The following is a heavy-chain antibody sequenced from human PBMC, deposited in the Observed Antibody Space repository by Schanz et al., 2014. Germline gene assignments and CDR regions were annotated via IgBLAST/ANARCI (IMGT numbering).Heavy chain of an antibody. V-gene: IGHV1-69*02. CDR3: ARGRGCTGGSCYSWFDL. CDR1: GGTFSTYP. Sequence: QVQLVQSGAEVKKPGSSMKVSCKSSGGTFSTYPINWLRQAPGQGLEWMGRIIPILGIANYAQKFQGRVTMTRTTSISTAYMELSSLRSEDTAVYYCARGRGCTGGSCYSWFDLWGQGTLVTVSS. CDR2: IIPILGIA. D-gene: IGHD2-15*01. J-gene: IGHJ5*02.